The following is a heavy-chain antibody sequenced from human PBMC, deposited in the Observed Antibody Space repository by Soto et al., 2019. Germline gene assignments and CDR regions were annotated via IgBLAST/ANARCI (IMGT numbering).Heavy chain of an antibody. CDR1: GFSFSSYW. D-gene: IGHD2-2*01. V-gene: IGHV3-74*01. CDR2: INSDGSTR. CDR3: ARVAYGAYHFGP. Sequence: EVQLVESGGGLVQPGGSLRLSCAASGFSFSSYWMHWVRQAPGEGLVWVARINSDGSTRSYADSVKGRFTISRDNAKNTLYRQIISLRAEDPAVYYCARVAYGAYHFGPWGQGTLVT. J-gene: IGHJ5*02.